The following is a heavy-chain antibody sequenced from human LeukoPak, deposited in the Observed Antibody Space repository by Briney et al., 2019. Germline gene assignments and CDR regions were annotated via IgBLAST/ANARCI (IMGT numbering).Heavy chain of an antibody. Sequence: GGSLRLSCEASGFTFSRYWMSWVRQAPGKGLEWVASIREDGSETYPADSVRGRFTFSRDNAKNSLYLQMNSLRVEDTAVYYCVRSSDMTGNLHDAFDIWGRGTMVTVSS. CDR1: GFTFSRYW. CDR3: VRSSDMTGNLHDAFDI. J-gene: IGHJ3*02. D-gene: IGHD3-9*01. V-gene: IGHV3-7*01. CDR2: IREDGSET.